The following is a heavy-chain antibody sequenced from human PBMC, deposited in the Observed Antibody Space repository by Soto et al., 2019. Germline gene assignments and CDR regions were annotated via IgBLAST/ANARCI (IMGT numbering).Heavy chain of an antibody. Sequence: SVKVSCKASGFTFTSSAVQWVRQARGQRLEWIGWIVVGSGNTNYAQKFQERVTITRDMSTSTAYMELSSLRSEDTAVYYCAAGGEGSYYYYYGMDVWGQGTTVTVSS. V-gene: IGHV1-58*01. CDR2: IVVGSGNT. CDR3: AAGGEGSYYYYYGMDV. CDR1: GFTFTSSA. D-gene: IGHD3-10*01. J-gene: IGHJ6*02.